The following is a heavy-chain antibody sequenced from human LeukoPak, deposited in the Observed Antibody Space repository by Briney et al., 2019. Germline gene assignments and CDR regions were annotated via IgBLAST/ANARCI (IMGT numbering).Heavy chain of an antibody. CDR1: GSTFSNYA. Sequence: AGGSLRPSCAASGSTFSNYAMSWVRQAPGKGLEWVAGISGTGGSTHYADSVKGRFTISRDNSKNTVYLQMRNLRVEHTAVYYCAKVVAGNIDYYFDYWGQGILVAVSS. CDR2: ISGTGGST. CDR3: AKVVAGNIDYYFDY. D-gene: IGHD2/OR15-2a*01. J-gene: IGHJ4*02. V-gene: IGHV3-23*01.